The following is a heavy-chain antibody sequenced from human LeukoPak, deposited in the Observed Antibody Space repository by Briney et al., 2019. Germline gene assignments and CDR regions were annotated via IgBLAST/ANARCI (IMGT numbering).Heavy chain of an antibody. CDR2: INWNGGST. CDR1: GFIFDNYG. CDR3: ARVTVYYDSSGYFDF. Sequence: GGSLRLSCAASGFIFDNYGMSWVRQAPGKGLEWVSGINWNGGSTGYADSVKGRLTISRDKAKNSLYLQLNSLRAEDTALYYCARVTVYYDSSGYFDFWGQGTLVTVSS. D-gene: IGHD3-22*01. V-gene: IGHV3-20*04. J-gene: IGHJ4*02.